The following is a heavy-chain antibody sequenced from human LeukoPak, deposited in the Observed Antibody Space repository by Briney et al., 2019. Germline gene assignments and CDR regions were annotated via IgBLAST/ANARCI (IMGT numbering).Heavy chain of an antibody. CDR1: GYNFPAYF. V-gene: IGHV1-2*06. CDR3: ARVAYTSSWSNFGY. J-gene: IGHJ4*02. Sequence: ASVKVSCKASGYNFPAYFMHWVRQAPGQGLEWMGRINPNGGDTKYAQKFQGRVTMARDTSTSTAYMELSSLTSDDTAVYYCARVAYTSSWSNFGYWGQGTLVTVSS. D-gene: IGHD6-13*01. CDR2: INPNGGDT.